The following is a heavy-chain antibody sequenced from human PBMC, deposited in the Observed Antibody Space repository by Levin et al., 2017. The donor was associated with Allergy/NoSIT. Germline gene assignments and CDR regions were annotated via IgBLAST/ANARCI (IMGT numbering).Heavy chain of an antibody. CDR2: ITRGGDT. V-gene: IGHV3-23*01. Sequence: PGGSLRLSCAASGFTFNTYAMSWVRQAPGEGLEWVSAITRGGDTYYADSVRGRIAISRDNSKDTVYLQMNSLRAEDAAVYYCGREEPGSNWDTIDYWGRGTQVTVSS. J-gene: IGHJ4*02. D-gene: IGHD6-13*01. CDR3: GREEPGSNWDTIDY. CDR1: GFTFNTYA.